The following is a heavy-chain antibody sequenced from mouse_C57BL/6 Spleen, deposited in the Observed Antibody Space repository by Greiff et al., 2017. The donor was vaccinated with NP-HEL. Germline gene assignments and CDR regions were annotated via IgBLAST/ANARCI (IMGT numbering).Heavy chain of an antibody. CDR1: GYTFTSYW. J-gene: IGHJ3*01. D-gene: IGHD1-1*01. Sequence: VQLQQPGAELVMPGASVKLSCKASGYTFTSYWMHWVKQRPGQGLEWIGEIDPSDSYTNYTQKFKGKSTLTVDKSSSTAYMQLSSLTSEDSSVYYSASPHDGSSSASFAYWGQGTLVTVSA. V-gene: IGHV1-69*01. CDR3: ASPHDGSSSASFAY. CDR2: IDPSDSYT.